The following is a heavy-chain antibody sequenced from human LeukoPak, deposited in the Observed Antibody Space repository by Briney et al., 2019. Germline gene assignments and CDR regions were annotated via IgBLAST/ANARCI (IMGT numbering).Heavy chain of an antibody. CDR2: IYWDDDT. Sequence: EFAPTLVKPTQTLTLTCTFSGFSLSTHGVSVGWIRQPPGKALEWLALIYWDDDTRYSPSLKNRLTISRDTSKNQVVLTMTNMDPVDTATYYCAHYGSGSPYDYWGQGSLVTVSS. V-gene: IGHV2-5*02. J-gene: IGHJ4*02. CDR3: AHYGSGSPYDY. D-gene: IGHD3-10*01. CDR1: GFSLSTHGVS.